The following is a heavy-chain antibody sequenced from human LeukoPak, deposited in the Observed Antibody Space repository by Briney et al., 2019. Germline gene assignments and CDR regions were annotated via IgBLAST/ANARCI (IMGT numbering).Heavy chain of an antibody. J-gene: IGHJ4*02. CDR3: ARSASPYSSEYYFDY. D-gene: IGHD6-19*01. Sequence: SETLSLTCAVSGYSISSSNWWGWIRQPPGKGLEWIGYIYYSGSTHYNPSLKSRVIMSVDTSKNQFSLKPSSVTAVDTAVYYCARSASPYSSEYYFDYWGQGTLVTVSS. V-gene: IGHV4-28*01. CDR1: GYSISSSNW. CDR2: IYYSGST.